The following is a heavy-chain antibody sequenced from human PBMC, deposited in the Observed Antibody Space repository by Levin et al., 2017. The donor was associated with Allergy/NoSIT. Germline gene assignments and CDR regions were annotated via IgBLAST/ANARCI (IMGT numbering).Heavy chain of an antibody. V-gene: IGHV4-34*01. CDR3: ARTPLDTDMASWVYYYGMDV. D-gene: IGHD5-18*01. CDR1: GGSFSGYY. Sequence: SETLSLTCAVYGGSFSGYYWSWIRQPPGKGLEWIGEINHSGSTNYNPSLKSRVTISVDTSKNQFSLMLSSVTAADTAVYYCARTPLDTDMASWVYYYGMDVWGQGTTVTVSS. CDR2: INHSGST. J-gene: IGHJ6*02.